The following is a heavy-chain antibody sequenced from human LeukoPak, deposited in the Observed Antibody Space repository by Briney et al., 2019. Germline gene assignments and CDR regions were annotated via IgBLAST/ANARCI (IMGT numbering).Heavy chain of an antibody. CDR3: VREAGYCATVCLKTNYFDR. CDR2: ISNGNT. Sequence: GPLRLSCAASGFPFSNHAMSWVRRPQGKGLEWVSAISNGNTYYPDSVRGRFTISRDDSKNMVYLQMYSLGVEDTAGYYCVREAGYCATVCLKTNYFDRWGQGTLVTVSS. V-gene: IGHV3-23*01. CDR1: GFPFSNHA. D-gene: IGHD2-15*01. J-gene: IGHJ5*02.